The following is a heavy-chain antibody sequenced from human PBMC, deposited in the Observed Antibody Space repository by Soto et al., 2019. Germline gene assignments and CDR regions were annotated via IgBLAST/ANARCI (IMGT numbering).Heavy chain of an antibody. CDR1: GYTFTGYY. V-gene: IGHV1-2*02. J-gene: IGHJ4*02. D-gene: IGHD6-19*01. CDR2: INPNSGGT. CDR3: ARDLAVADLYYFDY. Sequence: ASVKVSCKASGYTFTGYYMHWVRQAPGQGLEWMGWINPNSGGTNYAQKFQGRVTMTRDTSISTAYMELSRPRSDDTAVYYCARDLAVADLYYFDYWGQGTLVTVSS.